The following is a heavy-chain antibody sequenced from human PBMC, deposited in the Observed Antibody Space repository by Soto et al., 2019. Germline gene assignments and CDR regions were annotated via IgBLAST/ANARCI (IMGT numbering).Heavy chain of an antibody. CDR3: ARDRGTMIVATGFDP. J-gene: IGHJ5*02. D-gene: IGHD3-22*01. V-gene: IGHV3-21*01. Sequence: GGSLRLSCAASGFTFSSYSMNWVRQAPGKGLEWVSSISSSSSYIYYADSVKGRFTISRDNAKNSLYLQMNSLRAEDTAVYYCARDRGTMIVATGFDPWGQGTLVTVSS. CDR1: GFTFSSYS. CDR2: ISSSSSYI.